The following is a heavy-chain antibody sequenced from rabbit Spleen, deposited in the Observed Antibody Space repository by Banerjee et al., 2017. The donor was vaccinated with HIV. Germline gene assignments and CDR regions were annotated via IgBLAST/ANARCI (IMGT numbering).Heavy chain of an antibody. V-gene: IGHV1S45*01. CDR1: GFDFSSTYY. D-gene: IGHD8-1*01. Sequence: QEQLVESGGDLVKPGASLTLTCKASGFDFSSTYYMCWVRQAPGKGLEWIARINGGSSDRTGYASWAKGRFTISKTSSTTVTLQMTSLTVADTATYFCARDTGSSFSSYGMDLWGQGTLVTVS. J-gene: IGHJ6*01. CDR2: INGGSSDRT. CDR3: ARDTGSSFSSYGMDL.